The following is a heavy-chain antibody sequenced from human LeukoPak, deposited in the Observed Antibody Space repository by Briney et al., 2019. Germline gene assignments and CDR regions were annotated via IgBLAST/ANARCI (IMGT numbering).Heavy chain of an antibody. CDR2: ISSSGSTI. V-gene: IGHV3-11*01. Sequence: GSLRLSCAASGFTFSNFWMSWIRQAPGKGLEWVSYISSSGSTIYYADSVKGRFTISRDNAKNSLYLQMNSLRAEDTAVYYCARDFIAAAEDAFDIWGQGIMVTVSS. CDR3: ARDFIAAAEDAFDI. J-gene: IGHJ3*02. D-gene: IGHD6-13*01. CDR1: GFTFSNFW.